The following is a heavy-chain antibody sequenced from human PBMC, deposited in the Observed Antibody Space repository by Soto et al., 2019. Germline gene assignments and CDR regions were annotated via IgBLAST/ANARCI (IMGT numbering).Heavy chain of an antibody. D-gene: IGHD3-3*01. CDR3: ARDSPGAIFGVVIIDPGNY. Sequence: GGSLRLSCAASGFTFSDYYMSWIRQAPGKGLGWVSYISSSGSTIYYADSVKGRFTISRDNAKNSLYLQMNSLRAEDTAVYYCARDSPGAIFGVVIIDPGNYWGQGTLVTVS. CDR2: ISSSGSTI. J-gene: IGHJ4*02. V-gene: IGHV3-11*01. CDR1: GFTFSDYY.